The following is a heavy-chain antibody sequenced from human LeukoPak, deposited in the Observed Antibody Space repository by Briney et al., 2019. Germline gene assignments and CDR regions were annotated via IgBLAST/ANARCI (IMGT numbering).Heavy chain of an antibody. D-gene: IGHD2-8*01. CDR2: IYYSGST. V-gene: IGHV4-59*01. J-gene: IGHJ4*02. CDR3: ARDMDGVCYLDY. Sequence: SETLSLTCTVSGGSISSYYWSWIRQPPGKGLEWIGYIYYSGSTNYNPSLKSRVTISVDTSKNQFSLKLSSVTAVDTAVYYCARDMDGVCYLDYWGQGTLVTVSS. CDR1: GGSISSYY.